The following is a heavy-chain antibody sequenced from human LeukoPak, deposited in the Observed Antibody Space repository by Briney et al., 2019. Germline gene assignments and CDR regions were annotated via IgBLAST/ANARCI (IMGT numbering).Heavy chain of an antibody. D-gene: IGHD2-15*01. CDR2: IIPIFGTA. CDR3: ARVAHYCSGGSCYYYFDY. J-gene: IGHJ4*02. CDR1: GGTFSSYA. Sequence: PVKVSCKASGGTFSSYAISWVRQAPGQGLEWMGGIIPIFGTANYAQKFQGRVTITADESTSTAYMELSSLRSEDTAVYYCARVAHYCSGGSCYYYFDYWGQGTLVTVSS. V-gene: IGHV1-69*13.